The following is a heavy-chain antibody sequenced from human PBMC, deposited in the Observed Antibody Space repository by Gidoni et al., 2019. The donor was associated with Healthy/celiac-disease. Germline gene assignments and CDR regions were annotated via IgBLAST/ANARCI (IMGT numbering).Heavy chain of an antibody. J-gene: IGHJ4*02. Sequence: EVQLLESGGGLVQPGGSLRLSCAASGFTFSSYDMSWVRQAPGKGLEWVSAISGSGGSTYYADSVKGRFTISRDNAKNTLYLQMNSLRAEDTAVYYCAKERWGSYYFDYWGQGTLVTVSS. CDR1: GFTFSSYD. CDR3: AKERWGSYYFDY. V-gene: IGHV3-23*01. CDR2: ISGSGGST. D-gene: IGHD7-27*01.